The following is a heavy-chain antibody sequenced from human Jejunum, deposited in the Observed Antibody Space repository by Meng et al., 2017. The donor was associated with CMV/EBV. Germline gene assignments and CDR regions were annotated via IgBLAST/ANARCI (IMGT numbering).Heavy chain of an antibody. Sequence: HIPLKESGPTLVNPPQTLTLTCTFSGFSLSTSEVGVGWIRQPPGKALEWLAVIYWDDDKRYSPSLKSRLTITKDTSKNQVVLTLTNMDSVDTATYYCALFIRSWFDPWGQGTLVTVSS. CDR2: IYWDDDK. V-gene: IGHV2-5*02. CDR3: ALFIRSWFDP. J-gene: IGHJ5*02. CDR1: GFSLSTSEVG. D-gene: IGHD3-16*02.